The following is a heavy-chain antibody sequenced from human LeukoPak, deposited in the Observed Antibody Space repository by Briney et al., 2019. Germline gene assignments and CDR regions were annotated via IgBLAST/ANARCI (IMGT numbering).Heavy chain of an antibody. CDR3: ATNGYSSSPPNPHFDY. Sequence: SETLSLTCTVSGGSISSYYWSWIRQPPGKGLEWIGYIYYSGSTNYNPSLKSRVTISVDTSKNQFSLKLSSVTAADTAVYYCATNGYSSSPPNPHFDYWGQGTLVTVPS. V-gene: IGHV4-59*01. D-gene: IGHD6-13*01. CDR2: IYYSGST. J-gene: IGHJ4*02. CDR1: GGSISSYY.